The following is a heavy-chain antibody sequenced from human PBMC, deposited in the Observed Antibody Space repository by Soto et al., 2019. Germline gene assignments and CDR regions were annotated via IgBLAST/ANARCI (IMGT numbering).Heavy chain of an antibody. CDR2: ISGSGGST. CDR1: GFTFSSYS. CDR3: AKECALNAFDI. J-gene: IGHJ3*02. Sequence: GGSLRLSCAASGFTFSSYSMSWVRQAPGKGLEWVSAISGSGGSTYYADSGKGRFTISRDNTKNTLYLQMNSLRDEAPAVYYCAKECALNAFDIWGQGTMVTVSS. V-gene: IGHV3-23*01.